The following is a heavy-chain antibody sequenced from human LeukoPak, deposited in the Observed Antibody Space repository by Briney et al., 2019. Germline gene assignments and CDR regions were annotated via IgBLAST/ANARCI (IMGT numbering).Heavy chain of an antibody. Sequence: GRSLRLSCAASGFTFSRYGMHWVRQAPGKGLEWVAVISYDGSNKYYADSVKGRFTISRDNSKNTLYLQMNSLRAEDTAVYYCAKAVIAATSPSWFDPWGQGTLVTVSS. D-gene: IGHD6-13*01. J-gene: IGHJ5*02. V-gene: IGHV3-30*18. CDR3: AKAVIAATSPSWFDP. CDR2: ISYDGSNK. CDR1: GFTFSRYG.